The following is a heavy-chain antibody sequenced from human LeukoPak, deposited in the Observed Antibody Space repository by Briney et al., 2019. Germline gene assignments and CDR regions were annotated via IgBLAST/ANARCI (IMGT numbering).Heavy chain of an antibody. CDR2: IFTTEVT. J-gene: IGHJ5*02. CDR3: ARSDGIVGEEAWFDP. CDR1: GGSIGTFH. Sequence: PSETLSLTCSVSGGSIGTFHWHWVRQPPGKGLEWIGYIFTTEVTNYSPSLKSRVTISVDTSKNQFSLRLSSVTAADTAVYYCARSDGIVGEEAWFDPWGQGTLVTVSS. D-gene: IGHD1-26*01. V-gene: IGHV4-4*09.